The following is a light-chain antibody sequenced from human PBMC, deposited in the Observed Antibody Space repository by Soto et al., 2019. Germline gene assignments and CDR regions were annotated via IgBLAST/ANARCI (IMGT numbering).Light chain of an antibody. CDR2: EVN. Sequence: QSALTQPPSASGSPGQSVTIPCTGTRSDVGGYNYVSWYQQRPGKAPKLMIYEVNKRPSGVPDRFSGSKSGNTASLTVSGLQAEDEADYFCSSYTGSNVIFGGGTKLTVL. J-gene: IGLJ2*01. V-gene: IGLV2-8*01. CDR3: SSYTGSNVI. CDR1: RSDVGGYNY.